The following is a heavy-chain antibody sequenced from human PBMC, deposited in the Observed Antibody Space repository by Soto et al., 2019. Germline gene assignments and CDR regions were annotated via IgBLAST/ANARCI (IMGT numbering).Heavy chain of an antibody. V-gene: IGHV3-30*18. CDR2: ISYDGGNK. Sequence: QVQLVESGGGVVQPGRSLRLSCAASGFTFSSYGIHWVRQAPGKGLEWVADISYDGGNKYYADSVKGRFTISRDNSKNTLHLQMNSLRAEDTAVYYCAKLKVRGVIITPFDSWGQGTMVTGSS. D-gene: IGHD3-10*01. J-gene: IGHJ4*02. CDR3: AKLKVRGVIITPFDS. CDR1: GFTFSSYG.